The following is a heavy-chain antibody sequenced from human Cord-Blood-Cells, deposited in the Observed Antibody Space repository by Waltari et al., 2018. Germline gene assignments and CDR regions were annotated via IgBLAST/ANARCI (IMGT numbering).Heavy chain of an antibody. CDR3: AREVVVAATPGGAFDI. Sequence: SWIRQPPGKGLEWIGEINHSGSTNYNPSLKSRVTISVDTSKNQFSLKLSSVTAADTAVYYCAREVVVAATPGGAFDIWGQGTMVTVSS. V-gene: IGHV4-34*01. J-gene: IGHJ3*02. CDR2: INHSGST. D-gene: IGHD2-15*01.